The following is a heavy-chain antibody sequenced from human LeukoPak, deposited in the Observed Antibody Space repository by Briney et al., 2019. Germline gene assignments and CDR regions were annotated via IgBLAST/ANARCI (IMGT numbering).Heavy chain of an antibody. CDR1: GYNFTTYW. D-gene: IGHD6-25*01. V-gene: IGHV5-51*01. Sequence: GESLKISCKASGYNFTTYWIGWVRQMPGKGLEYMGIIYPRDSQIRYSPSFQGQVTISADKSISTAYLQWTSLKASDTAIYYCARHTKRPQAGWFDPWGQGTLSPSPQ. CDR3: ARHTKRPQAGWFDP. J-gene: IGHJ5*02. CDR2: IYPRDSQI.